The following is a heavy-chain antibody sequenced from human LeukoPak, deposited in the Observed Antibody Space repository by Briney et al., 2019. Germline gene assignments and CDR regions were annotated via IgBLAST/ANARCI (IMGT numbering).Heavy chain of an antibody. CDR3: ARGRFGSYISFDY. CDR1: GFTFSSYS. V-gene: IGHV3-21*01. J-gene: IGHJ4*02. D-gene: IGHD1-26*01. CDR2: ISGSSGYI. Sequence: GGSLRLSCAASGFTFSSYSMNWVRQAPGKGLEWVSSISGSSGYIYYADSVKGRFTISRDNAKNSLYLQMNSLRAEDTAVYYCARGRFGSYISFDYWGQGTLVTVSS.